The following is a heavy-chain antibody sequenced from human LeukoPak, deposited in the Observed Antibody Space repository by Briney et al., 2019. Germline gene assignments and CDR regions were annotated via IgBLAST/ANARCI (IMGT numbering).Heavy chain of an antibody. D-gene: IGHD2-8*01. V-gene: IGHV4-34*01. CDR1: GGSFSGYY. Sequence: SETLSLTCAVYGGSFSGYYWGWIRQPPGKGLEWIGSIYYSGSTYYNPSLKSRVTISVDTSKNQFSLKLSSVTAADTAVYYCASGLDCTNGVCYGSDRFDPWGQGTLVTVSS. J-gene: IGHJ5*02. CDR3: ASGLDCTNGVCYGSDRFDP. CDR2: IYYSGST.